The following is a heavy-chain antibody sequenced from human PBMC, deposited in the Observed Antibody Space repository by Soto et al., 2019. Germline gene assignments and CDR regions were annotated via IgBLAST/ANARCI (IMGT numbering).Heavy chain of an antibody. D-gene: IGHD2-21*01. V-gene: IGHV1-2*04. CDR3: AKAVTIPPYYYYLYMDV. CDR2: INPNNGGT. J-gene: IGHJ6*03. Sequence: ASVKVSCKASGYTFTGYYLHWVRQAPGPGLEWMGWINPNNGGTNYAQKFQGWVTMTRDTSISTAYMELSRLRSDDPAVYYCAKAVTIPPYYYYLYMDVWGKGTTVTGS. CDR1: GYTFTGYY.